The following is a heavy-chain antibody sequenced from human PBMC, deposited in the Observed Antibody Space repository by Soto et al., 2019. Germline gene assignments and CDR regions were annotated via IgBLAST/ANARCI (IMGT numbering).Heavy chain of an antibody. Sequence: GESLKISCRASGYDFTSHWHGWARQMPGKGLEWMGIVHGGDSDSRYSPPFQGQVTISADKSINTAYLQWSSLTASDTATYYCARRSCSGDSCLQYWYYGFDVWGQGTTVTVSS. CDR3: ARRSCSGDSCLQYWYYGFDV. CDR1: GYDFTSHW. CDR2: VHGGDSDS. J-gene: IGHJ6*02. D-gene: IGHD2-15*01. V-gene: IGHV5-51*01.